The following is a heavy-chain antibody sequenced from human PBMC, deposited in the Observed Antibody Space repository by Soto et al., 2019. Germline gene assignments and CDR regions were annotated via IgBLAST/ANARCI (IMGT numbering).Heavy chain of an antibody. CDR1: GGSISSGGYY. J-gene: IGHJ6*02. D-gene: IGHD3-3*01. CDR3: ARVPTIFGVVFDGMDV. CDR2: IYYSGST. V-gene: IGHV4-31*03. Sequence: SQTLSLTCTVSGGSISSGGYYWSWIRQHPGKGLEWIGYIYYSGSTYYNPSLKSRVTISVDTSKNQFSLKLSSVTAADTAVYYCARVPTIFGVVFDGMDVWGQGTTVTVSS.